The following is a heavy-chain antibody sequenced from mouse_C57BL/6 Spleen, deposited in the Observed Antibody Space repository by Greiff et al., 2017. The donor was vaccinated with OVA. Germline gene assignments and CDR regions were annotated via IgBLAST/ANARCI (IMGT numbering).Heavy chain of an antibody. J-gene: IGHJ2*01. CDR1: GYSITSGYY. V-gene: IGHV3-6*01. CDR2: ISYDGSN. D-gene: IGHD1-1*01. CDR3: ARSGGSSSYYFDY. Sequence: EVHLVESGPGLVKPSQSLSLTCSVTGYSITSGYYWNWIRQFPGNKLEWMGYISYDGSNNYNPSLKNRISITRDTSKNQFFLKLNSVTTEDTATYYCARSGGSSSYYFDYWGQGTTLTVSS.